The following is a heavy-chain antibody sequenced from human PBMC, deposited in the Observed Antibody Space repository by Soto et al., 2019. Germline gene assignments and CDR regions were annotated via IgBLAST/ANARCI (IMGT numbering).Heavy chain of an antibody. CDR2: ISAYNGNT. J-gene: IGHJ5*02. D-gene: IGHD3-16*01. CDR1: GYTFTSYG. CDR3: ARKGGNWFDP. Sequence: ASVKVSCKASGYTFTSYGISWVRQAPGQGLEWMGWISAYNGNTKYAQKLQGRVTMSTDTSTTTAYMELKSLTSDDTAVYYCARKGGNWFDPWGQGTPVTVSS. V-gene: IGHV1-18*01.